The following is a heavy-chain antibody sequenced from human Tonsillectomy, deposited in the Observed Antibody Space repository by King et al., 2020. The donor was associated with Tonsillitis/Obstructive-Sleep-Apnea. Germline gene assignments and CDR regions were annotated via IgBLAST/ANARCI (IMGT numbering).Heavy chain of an antibody. CDR3: ARVRGVVGDNFYYFDY. V-gene: IGHV4-59*01. CDR2: IYYSGST. J-gene: IGHJ4*02. CDR1: GGSISSYY. Sequence: QLQESGPGLVKPSETLSLTCTVSGGSISSYYWSWIRQPPGKGLEWIGYIYYSGSTKYNPSLKSRVTMSVDTSRNQFSLKLSSVTAADTAVYYCARVRGVVGDNFYYFDYWGQGTLVTVSS. D-gene: IGHD1-26*01.